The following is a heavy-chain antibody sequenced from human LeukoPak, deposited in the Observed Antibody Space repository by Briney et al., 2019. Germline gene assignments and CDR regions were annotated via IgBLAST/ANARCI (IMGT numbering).Heavy chain of an antibody. J-gene: IGHJ4*02. Sequence: SVKVSCKASGGTFSSYAISWVRQAPGQGLEWMGGIIPIFGTANYAQKFQGRVTITADKSTSTAYMELSSLRSEDTAVYYCAFYEDTMVRGVMAIDYWGQGTLVTVFS. V-gene: IGHV1-69*06. CDR3: AFYEDTMVRGVMAIDY. D-gene: IGHD3-10*01. CDR2: IIPIFGTA. CDR1: GGTFSSYA.